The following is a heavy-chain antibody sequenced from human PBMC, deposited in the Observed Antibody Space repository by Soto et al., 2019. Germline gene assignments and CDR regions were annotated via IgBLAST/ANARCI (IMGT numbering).Heavy chain of an antibody. J-gene: IGHJ6*02. CDR1: GFTFSSYA. CDR3: ARDEEQYVDYYYGMDV. D-gene: IGHD6-19*01. V-gene: IGHV3-30-3*01. Sequence: GGSLRLSCAASGFTFSSYAMHWVRQAPGKGLEWVAVISYDGSNKYYADSVKGRFTISRDNSKNTLYLQMNSLRAEDTAVYYCARDEEQYVDYYYGMDVWGQGTTVTVSS. CDR2: ISYDGSNK.